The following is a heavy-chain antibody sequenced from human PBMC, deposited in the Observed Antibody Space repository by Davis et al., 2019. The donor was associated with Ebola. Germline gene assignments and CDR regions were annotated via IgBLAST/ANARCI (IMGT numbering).Heavy chain of an antibody. Sequence: GGSLRLSCAASGFTFSSYAMHWVRQAPGKGLEWLAIISNDGTNIVLAESVKGRFTISRDNSKNTVHLQMNSLRVDDTAVYYCARAPLFGPRPLFWYFDLWGRGTLVTVSS. V-gene: IGHV3-30-3*01. J-gene: IGHJ2*01. CDR2: ISNDGTNI. D-gene: IGHD1-14*01. CDR3: ARAPLFGPRPLFWYFDL. CDR1: GFTFSSYA.